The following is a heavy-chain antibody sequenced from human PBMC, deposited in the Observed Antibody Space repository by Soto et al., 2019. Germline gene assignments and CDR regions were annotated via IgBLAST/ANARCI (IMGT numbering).Heavy chain of an antibody. CDR2: IYYSGST. CDR3: ARIGGTQGIMDV. J-gene: IGHJ6*01. V-gene: IGHV4-59*01. CDR1: GGYISGYD. D-gene: IGHD1-1*01. Sequence: PSETLCVTCTVAGGYISGYDWSWIRQPPGKGLEWIGYIYYSGSTNYNPSLKSRVTISVDPAKNQFSLKLSSVTAADPAVYYCARIGGTQGIMDVWGKGTTVTVSS.